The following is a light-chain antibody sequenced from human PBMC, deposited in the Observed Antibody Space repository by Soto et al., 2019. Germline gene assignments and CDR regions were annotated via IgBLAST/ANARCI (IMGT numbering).Light chain of an antibody. J-gene: IGKJ1*01. Sequence: DIQMTQSPSSLSASLGDRVTITCRASQSISDYLNWYQQKPGKAPNLLIYAASSLQSGVPSRFSGSRSGTDFTLTISSLQPEDFATYYCQQSYSSLWTFGQGTKV. V-gene: IGKV1-39*01. CDR1: QSISDY. CDR2: AAS. CDR3: QQSYSSLWT.